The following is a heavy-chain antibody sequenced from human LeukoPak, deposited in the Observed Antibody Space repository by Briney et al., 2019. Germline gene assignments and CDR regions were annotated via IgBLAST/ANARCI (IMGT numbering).Heavy chain of an antibody. CDR2: SRNKANSYTT. CDR1: GFTFSDHY. J-gene: IGHJ4*02. CDR3: VRVGRSETLDY. V-gene: IGHV3-72*01. Sequence: GGSLRLSCAASGFTFSDHYMDWVRQAPGKGLEWVGRSRNKANSYTTEYAASVKGRFTISRDDSKNSLYLQMNSLKAEDTAVYHCVRVGRSETLDYWGQGTLVTVSS.